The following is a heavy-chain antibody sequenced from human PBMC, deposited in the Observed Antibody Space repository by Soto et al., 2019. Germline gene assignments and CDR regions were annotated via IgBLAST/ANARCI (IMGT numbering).Heavy chain of an antibody. J-gene: IGHJ4*02. D-gene: IGHD4-17*01. V-gene: IGHV4-59*01. Sequence: QVQLQESGPGLVKPSETLSLTCTVSGGSISSYYWSWIRQPPGKGLEWIGYIYCSGSTNYNPSLKSRVTISVDTSKNQFSLKLSSVTAADTAVYYCARARSLKDYAVDYWGQGTLVTVSS. CDR1: GGSISSYY. CDR2: IYCSGST. CDR3: ARARSLKDYAVDY.